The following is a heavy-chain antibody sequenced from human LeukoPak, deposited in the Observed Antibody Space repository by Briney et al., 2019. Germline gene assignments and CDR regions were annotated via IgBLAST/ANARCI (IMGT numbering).Heavy chain of an antibody. J-gene: IGHJ5*02. V-gene: IGHV1-2*02. Sequence: ASVKVSCKASGYTFTGYYIHWVRQAPGQGVEWMGWINPNSGGTNYAQKFQGRVTMSRDTSISTAYMELTRLRSDDTAVYYCARVDTVVVPTGITWFDPWGQGTLVTVSS. D-gene: IGHD2-2*02. CDR3: ARVDTVVVPTGITWFDP. CDR1: GYTFTGYY. CDR2: INPNSGGT.